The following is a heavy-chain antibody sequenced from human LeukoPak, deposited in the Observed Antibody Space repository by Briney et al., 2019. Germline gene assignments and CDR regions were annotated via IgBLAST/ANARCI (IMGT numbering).Heavy chain of an antibody. D-gene: IGHD3-10*01. Sequence: GRSLRLSCAASGFTFSTYGMHWVRQAPGKGLEWVAVISYDGSIKYYADSVKGRFTNSRDNSKNTLYLQMNSLRAEDTAMYHCARRGYYGSGSLINYFDYWGQGTLVTVSS. CDR2: ISYDGSIK. J-gene: IGHJ4*02. V-gene: IGHV3-30*03. CDR1: GFTFSTYG. CDR3: ARRGYYGSGSLINYFDY.